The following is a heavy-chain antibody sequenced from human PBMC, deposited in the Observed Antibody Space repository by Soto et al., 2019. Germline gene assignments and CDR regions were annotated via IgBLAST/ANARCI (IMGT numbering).Heavy chain of an antibody. CDR2: FHSGGNP. D-gene: IGHD6-13*01. CDR3: ARAGHSNSWSTFAY. Sequence: PVGSLRLRRAVAEGTGVNICISGVSQEPGKGLEWVSVFHSGGNPYHADSVKGRFTISRDNSKNPLYLQMNSLRAEDTAVYYCARAGHSNSWSTFAYWGQGTVLPVSS. J-gene: IGHJ4*02. CDR1: EGTGVNIC. V-gene: IGHV3-53*01.